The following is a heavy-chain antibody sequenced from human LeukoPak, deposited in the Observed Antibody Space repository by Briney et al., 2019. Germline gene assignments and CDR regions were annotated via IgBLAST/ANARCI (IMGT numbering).Heavy chain of an antibody. D-gene: IGHD4-17*01. CDR1: GFFFGAYA. CDR2: IRSKTYGGAI. CDR3: ARDLLGGDPDDYYYYYMDV. Sequence: PGGSLRLSCTTSGFFFGAYAMSWFRQAPGKGLEWVGFIRSKTYGGAIEYAASVKGRFTISRDDSKGIAYLQMNSLKTEDTAVYYCARDLLGGDPDDYYYYYMDVWGKGTTVTVSS. J-gene: IGHJ6*03. V-gene: IGHV3-49*03.